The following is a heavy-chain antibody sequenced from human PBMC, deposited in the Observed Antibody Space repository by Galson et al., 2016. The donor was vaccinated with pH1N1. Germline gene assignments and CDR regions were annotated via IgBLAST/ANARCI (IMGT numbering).Heavy chain of an antibody. V-gene: IGHV4-31*03. Sequence: TLSLTCTVSGASVTRGDSYWSWIRQHPGKGLEWIGYIDYSGSTYYNPSLKSRITISVDTSKNQFSLRLSSVTAADTAVYYCARRFFEYLEVLPADAFDIWGPGTVVTVSS. CDR2: IDYSGST. J-gene: IGHJ3*02. CDR3: ARRFFEYLEVLPADAFDI. CDR1: GASVTRGDSY. D-gene: IGHD3-3*01.